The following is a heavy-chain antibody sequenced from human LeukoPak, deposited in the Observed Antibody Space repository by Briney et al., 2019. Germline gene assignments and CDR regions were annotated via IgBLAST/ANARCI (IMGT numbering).Heavy chain of an antibody. J-gene: IGHJ4*02. CDR2: IYYSGST. CDR1: GGSISSYY. CDR3: ARAFEWDLHYYFDY. D-gene: IGHD1-26*01. V-gene: IGHV4-59*08. Sequence: SETLSLTCTVSGGSISSYYWSWIRQPPGKGLEWIGYIYYSGSTNYSPSLKSRVTISVDTSKNQFSLKLNSVTAADTAIYYCARAFEWDLHYYFDYWGQGTLVTVSS.